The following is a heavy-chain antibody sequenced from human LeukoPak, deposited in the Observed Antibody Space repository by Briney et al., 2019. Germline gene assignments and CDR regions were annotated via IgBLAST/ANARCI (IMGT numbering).Heavy chain of an antibody. CDR3: ARGSDYYYYGMDV. CDR1: GGSISGYY. V-gene: IGHV4-34*01. J-gene: IGHJ6*02. Sequence: SETLSLTCTVSGGSISGYYWSWIRQPPGKGLEWIGEINNSGSTNYNPSLKSRVTISVDTSKNQFSLKLSSVTAADTAVYYCARGSDYYYYGMDVWGQGTTVTVSS. CDR2: INNSGST.